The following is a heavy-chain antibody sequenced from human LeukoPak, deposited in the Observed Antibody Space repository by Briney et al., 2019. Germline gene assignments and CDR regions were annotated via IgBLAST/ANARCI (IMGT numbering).Heavy chain of an antibody. J-gene: IGHJ4*02. Sequence: PGGSLRLSCTASGLTFGDYAMSCVRQAPGKGLEWIGEINHSGSTNYNPSPKSRVTISVDTSKNQFSLKLSSVSAADTAIYYCARYSSGWYQEGKLDYWGQGTLVTVSS. D-gene: IGHD6-19*01. CDR2: INHSGST. CDR1: GLTFGDYA. CDR3: ARYSSGWYQEGKLDY. V-gene: IGHV4-34*01.